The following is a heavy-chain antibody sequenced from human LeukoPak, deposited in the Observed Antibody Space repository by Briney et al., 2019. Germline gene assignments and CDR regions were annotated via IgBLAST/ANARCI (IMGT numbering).Heavy chain of an antibody. CDR2: VSRTGNYT. J-gene: IGHJ4*02. Sequence: GGSLRLSCSASGFSFNKYAVHWVRQAPGKGLEYDSAVSRTGNYTYYADSVKGRFTISRDNSNNTLYLQMSSLRIEDTAIYFCVKGPSTSGNYWGQGTLVTVSS. CDR1: GFSFNKYA. D-gene: IGHD1-26*01. CDR3: VKGPSTSGNY. V-gene: IGHV3-64D*06.